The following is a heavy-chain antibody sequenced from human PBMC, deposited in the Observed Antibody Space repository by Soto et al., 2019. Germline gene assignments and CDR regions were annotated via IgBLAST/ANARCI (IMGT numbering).Heavy chain of an antibody. CDR2: SYYSGST. J-gene: IGHJ6*02. CDR1: GGSISSGDYY. CDR3: ARDHYVYDILTGYGYYYGMDV. V-gene: IGHV4-30-4*01. D-gene: IGHD3-9*01. Sequence: QVQLQESGPGLVKPSQTLSLTCTVSGGSISSGDYYWSWIRQPPGKGLEWIGYSYYSGSTYYNQSLKTRVTISVDTSKSQFSLKLRSVTAADTAVYYCARDHYVYDILTGYGYYYGMDVWGQGTTVTAAS.